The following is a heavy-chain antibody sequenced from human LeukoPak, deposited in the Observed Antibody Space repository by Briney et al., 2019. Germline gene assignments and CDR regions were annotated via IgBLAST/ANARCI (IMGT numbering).Heavy chain of an antibody. CDR2: ISPYNGNT. CDR3: ARYFGGGRATNGFDY. J-gene: IGHJ4*02. Sequence: GASVKVSCTASGYTFTTYGISWVRQAPGHGLEWMGWISPYNGNTNYAQNLQGRVTMTTDTSTSTAYMELRSLRSDDTAVYYCARYFGGGRATNGFDYWGQGTLVTVSA. CDR1: GYTFTTYG. D-gene: IGHD2-8*01. V-gene: IGHV1-18*01.